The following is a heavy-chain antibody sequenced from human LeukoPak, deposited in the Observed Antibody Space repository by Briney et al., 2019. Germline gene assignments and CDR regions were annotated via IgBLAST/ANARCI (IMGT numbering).Heavy chain of an antibody. V-gene: IGHV4-59*01. CDR2: IYYRGNT. CDR3: ARARTRGNNWYFDY. J-gene: IGHJ4*02. Sequence: SETLSLTCTVSGDSISNYNWNWIRRPPRKGLGWLGYIYYRGNTNYNPSLKSRLTVSADTSKSQFSLRVSSVTAADTAVYYCARARTRGNNWYFDYWGQGTLVTVSS. CDR1: GDSISNYN. D-gene: IGHD1-1*01.